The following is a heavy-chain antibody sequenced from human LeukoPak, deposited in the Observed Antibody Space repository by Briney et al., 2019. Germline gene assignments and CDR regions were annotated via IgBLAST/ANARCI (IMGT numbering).Heavy chain of an antibody. CDR1: GGSFSGYY. J-gene: IGHJ5*02. CDR3: ARRRGSGSYYNFNWFDP. Sequence: PSETLSLTCAVYGGSFSGYYWSWIRQPPGKGLEWIGEIKHSGSTNYNPSLKSRVTISVDTSKNQFSLKLSSVTAADTAVYYCARRRGSGSYYNFNWFDPWGQGTLVTVSS. V-gene: IGHV4-34*01. CDR2: IKHSGST. D-gene: IGHD3-10*01.